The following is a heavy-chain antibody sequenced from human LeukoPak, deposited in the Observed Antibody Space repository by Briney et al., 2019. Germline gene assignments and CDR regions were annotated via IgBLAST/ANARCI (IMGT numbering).Heavy chain of an antibody. D-gene: IGHD6-13*01. CDR2: INPSGGST. J-gene: IGHJ6*02. CDR1: GYTFTRYY. V-gene: IGHV1-46*01. CDR3: AITSRDSSSRYYFYYGQDV. Sequence: ASVKVSCKASGYTFTRYYIHWVRQAPGKGLEWMLLINPSGGSTTYAQKFQGRLTMTRDTSTSTVYVEVSSLRSDDTGVYYCAITSRDSSSRYYFYYGQDVWGQGTTVTVS.